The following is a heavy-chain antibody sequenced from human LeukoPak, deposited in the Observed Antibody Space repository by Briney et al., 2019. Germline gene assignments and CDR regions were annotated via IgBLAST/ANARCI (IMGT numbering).Heavy chain of an antibody. CDR2: IGTAGDT. D-gene: IGHD3-10*01. CDR1: GFTFSSYD. Sequence: GGSLRLSCAASGFTFSSYDMHWVRHATGKGLEWVSAIGTAGDTYYPGSVKGRFTISRENAKNSLYLQMNSLRAGDTAVYYCARDRGSGSYGGMDVWGQGTTVTVSS. V-gene: IGHV3-13*01. J-gene: IGHJ6*02. CDR3: ARDRGSGSYGGMDV.